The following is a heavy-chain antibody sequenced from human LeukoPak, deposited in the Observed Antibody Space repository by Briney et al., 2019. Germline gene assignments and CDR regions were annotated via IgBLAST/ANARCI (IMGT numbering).Heavy chain of an antibody. Sequence: SETLSLTCAVYGGSFRGYYWSWIRQPPGKGLEWIGEINHSGSTNYNPSLKSRVTISVDTSKNQFSLKLSPVTAADTAVYYCARDGIVVVPAAIDYWGQGTLVTVSS. D-gene: IGHD2-2*02. CDR3: ARDGIVVVPAAIDY. V-gene: IGHV4-34*01. CDR1: GGSFRGYY. J-gene: IGHJ4*02. CDR2: INHSGST.